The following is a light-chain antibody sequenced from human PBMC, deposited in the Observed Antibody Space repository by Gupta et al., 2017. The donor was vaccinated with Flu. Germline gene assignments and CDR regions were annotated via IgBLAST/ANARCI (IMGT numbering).Light chain of an antibody. J-gene: IGKJ4*01. CDR3: QQDESNDFLN. CDR2: WAS. V-gene: IGKV4-1*01. CDR1: QSCWDSHKNKNY. Sequence: LGERATINCKSSQSCWDSHKNKNYLDWYKQKQEQPPKLLIYWASTREAGVTDRFSGSGYGKDLTLTNSSRQEEDVAGYYCQQDESNDFLNFGGGTKVEIK.